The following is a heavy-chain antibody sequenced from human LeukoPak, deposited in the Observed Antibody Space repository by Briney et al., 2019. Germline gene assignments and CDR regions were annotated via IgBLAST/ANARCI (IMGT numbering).Heavy chain of an antibody. CDR1: GFTFSSYW. Sequence: VGCLRLSCAASGFTFSSYWMSGVPQAPRKGLEWVAKIKEDGSETYYVDSVRGRFTISKHNANNSLYLQMNSLRAEDTAVYYCARDPLRRFDSWGQGTLVTVSS. CDR3: ARDPLRRFDS. D-gene: IGHD5/OR15-5a*01. J-gene: IGHJ4*02. V-gene: IGHV3-7*01. CDR2: IKEDGSET.